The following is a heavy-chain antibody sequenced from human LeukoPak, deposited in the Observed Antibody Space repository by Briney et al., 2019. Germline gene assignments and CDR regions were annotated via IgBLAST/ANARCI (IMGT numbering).Heavy chain of an antibody. J-gene: IGHJ3*02. Sequence: PSETLSLTCTVSGGSISSSSYYWGWIRQPPGKGLEWIGSIYYSGSTYYNPSLKSRVTISVDTSKNQFSLKLSSVTAADTAVYYCARGLPWLPYHFDIWGQGTMVTVSS. D-gene: IGHD5-12*01. CDR1: GGSISSSSYY. V-gene: IGHV4-39*01. CDR2: IYYSGST. CDR3: ARGLPWLPYHFDI.